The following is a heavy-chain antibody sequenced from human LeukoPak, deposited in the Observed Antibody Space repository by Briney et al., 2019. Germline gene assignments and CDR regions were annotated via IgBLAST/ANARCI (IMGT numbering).Heavy chain of an antibody. D-gene: IGHD3-10*01. CDR1: GYSISSGYY. J-gene: IGHJ4*02. Sequence: PSETLSLTCAVSGYSISSGYYWGWIRQPPGKGLEWIGSIYQSGSTYYNPSRKSRVTIAVDTSKNHVSLKLSSGPAAATAVYYCARHSDVWFGELLAIFDYWGQGTLVTVSS. V-gene: IGHV4-38-2*01. CDR2: IYQSGST. CDR3: ARHSDVWFGELLAIFDY.